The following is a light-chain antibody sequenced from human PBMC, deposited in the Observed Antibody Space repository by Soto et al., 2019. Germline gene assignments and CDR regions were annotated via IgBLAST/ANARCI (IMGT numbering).Light chain of an antibody. CDR2: VAS. V-gene: IGKV3-20*01. Sequence: IAVAQSPCTLSVTIAQRCTLSLTRASQSVSSSYLAWYQQKPGQAPRLLIYVASNRATGIPDRFSGSGSGTDFTLTISRLDTEDFAVYYCQQYISPLTFGRGTKVDIK. CDR1: QSVSSSY. J-gene: IGKJ4*01. CDR3: QQYISPLT.